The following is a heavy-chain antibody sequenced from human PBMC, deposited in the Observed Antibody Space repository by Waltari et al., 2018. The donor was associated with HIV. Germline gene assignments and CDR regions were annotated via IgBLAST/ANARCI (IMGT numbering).Heavy chain of an antibody. Sequence: EVQLVESGGGLVQPGGSLRLSCAASGFTVSSNYMSWVRQAPGKGLGGVSVIYSGGSTYYADSVKGRFTISRDNSKNTLYLQMNSLRAEDTAVYYCARDPPTGDYGGDYWGQGTLVTVSS. V-gene: IGHV3-66*02. D-gene: IGHD4-17*01. CDR3: ARDPPTGDYGGDY. CDR2: IYSGGST. CDR1: GFTVSSNY. J-gene: IGHJ4*02.